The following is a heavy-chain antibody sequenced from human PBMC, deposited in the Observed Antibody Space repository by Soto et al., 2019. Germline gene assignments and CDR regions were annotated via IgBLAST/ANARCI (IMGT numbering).Heavy chain of an antibody. J-gene: IGHJ4*02. D-gene: IGHD3-3*02. CDR2: MFYGVST. CDR1: GSSINSSGYY. V-gene: IGHV4-39*01. Sequence: PSETLSLTCTVSGSSINSSGYYWGWIRQPPGKGLEWIGSMFYGVSTYYNPSLKSRVTVSVDTSKNQFSLNLRSVTAADTAGYYCGRLPSRHLVDYWGQGTLVTVSS. CDR3: GRLPSRHLVDY.